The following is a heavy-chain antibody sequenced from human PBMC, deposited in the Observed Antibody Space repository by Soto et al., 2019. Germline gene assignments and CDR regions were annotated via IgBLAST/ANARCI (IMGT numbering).Heavy chain of an antibody. V-gene: IGHV3-66*01. D-gene: IGHD1-26*01. CDR2: ISSGGHT. Sequence: EVQLVESGGGLVQPEGSLRLSCAASGFTVSSNYLSWVRQAPGKGLEWVSLISSGGHTYYADSVKGRFTISRDNSKNTLYLQMNSLRAEDTAVYYCAHSPRWGVFDIWGQGTMVTVSS. CDR1: GFTVSSNY. CDR3: AHSPRWGVFDI. J-gene: IGHJ3*02.